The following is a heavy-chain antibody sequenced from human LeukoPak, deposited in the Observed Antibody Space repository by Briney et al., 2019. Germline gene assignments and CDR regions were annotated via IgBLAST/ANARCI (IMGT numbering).Heavy chain of an antibody. V-gene: IGHV3-23*01. D-gene: IGHD2-2*01. CDR3: AKVRYCSSTSCYALSYFDY. J-gene: IGHJ4*02. Sequence: GGSLRLSCAASGFTFSSYAMSWVRQAPGKELEWVSAISGSGGSTYYADSVKGRFTISRDNSKNTLYLQMNSLRAEDTAVYYCAKVRYCSSTSCYALSYFDYWGQGTLVTVSS. CDR2: ISGSGGST. CDR1: GFTFSSYA.